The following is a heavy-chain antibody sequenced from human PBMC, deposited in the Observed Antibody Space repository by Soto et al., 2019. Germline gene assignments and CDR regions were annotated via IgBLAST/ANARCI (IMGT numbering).Heavy chain of an antibody. CDR1: GYNFTNYA. CDR3: ARSSTNSAAGPDY. V-gene: IGHV1-3*01. J-gene: IGHJ4*02. CDR2: IKSGDGNT. Sequence: HVQLVQSGAEVKKSGASVKVSCKASGYNFTNYAIHWVRQAPGQRLEWMGWIKSGDGNTKYSQKFQGRVTITRDTSASTVNMELSSLTSEDTAVYYCARSSTNSAAGPDYWGQGTLVTVSS. D-gene: IGHD2-2*01.